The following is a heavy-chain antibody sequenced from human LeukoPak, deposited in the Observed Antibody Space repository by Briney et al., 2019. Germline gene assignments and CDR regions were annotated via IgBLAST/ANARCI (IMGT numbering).Heavy chain of an antibody. CDR1: GGSISSSSYY. V-gene: IGHV4-39*07. D-gene: IGHD6-6*01. CDR3: ARFRRIAALFSSYHYMDV. J-gene: IGHJ6*03. Sequence: KSSETLSLTCTVSGGSISSSSYYWGWIRQPPGKGLEWIGEINHSGSTNYNPSLKSRVTISVDTSKNQFSLKLSSVTAADTAVYYCARFRRIAALFSSYHYMDVWGKGTTVTVSS. CDR2: INHSGST.